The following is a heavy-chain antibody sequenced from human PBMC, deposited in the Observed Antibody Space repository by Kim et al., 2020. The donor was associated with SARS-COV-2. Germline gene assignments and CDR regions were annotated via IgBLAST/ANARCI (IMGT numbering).Heavy chain of an antibody. CDR3: ATALAH. V-gene: IGHV4-4*07. CDR1: GDSLSSDY. J-gene: IGHJ4*02. CDR2: IYISGRT. Sequence: SETLSLTCTVSGDSLSSDYWSWNRQPAGKGLEWIGRIYISGRTNYNPSLQSRVTMSVDMSKNQFSLKLSSVTAADTAVYYCATALAHWGQGTLVTVSS. D-gene: IGHD3-3*02.